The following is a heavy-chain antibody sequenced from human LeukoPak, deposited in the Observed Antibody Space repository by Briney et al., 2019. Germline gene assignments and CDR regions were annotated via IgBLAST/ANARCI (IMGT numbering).Heavy chain of an antibody. Sequence: GGSLRLSCVVSGFTFSSYWMSWVRQAPGKGLEWVANIKQDGSEKYYVDSVKGRFTISRDNAKNSLYLQMSSLRAEDTAVYYCARPPPRNSGSYMPYLKYFFDYWGQGTLVTVSS. J-gene: IGHJ4*02. D-gene: IGHD3-10*01. CDR1: GFTFSSYW. CDR3: ARPPPRNSGSYMPYLKYFFDY. V-gene: IGHV3-7*01. CDR2: IKQDGSEK.